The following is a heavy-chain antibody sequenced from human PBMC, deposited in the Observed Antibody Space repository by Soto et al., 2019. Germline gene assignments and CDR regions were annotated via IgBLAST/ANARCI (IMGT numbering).Heavy chain of an antibody. CDR1: GGTVTSGGDP. J-gene: IGHJ5*02. CDR3: TRGFLA. Sequence: SGTRSRTCAVSGGTVTSGGDPWMWIRQPPGKGLEWIGFSSPSGIPAYNPSLKSRVTISVDRSNNQISLEISSVTAEDTAVYYCTRGFLAWGPATLVTVSS. V-gene: IGHV4-30-2*01. CDR2: SSPSGIP.